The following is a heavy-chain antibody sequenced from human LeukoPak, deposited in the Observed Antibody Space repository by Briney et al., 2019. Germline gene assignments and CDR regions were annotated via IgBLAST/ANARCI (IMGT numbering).Heavy chain of an antibody. V-gene: IGHV4-39*01. D-gene: IGHD3-3*01. CDR1: GGSSSSSSYY. J-gene: IGHJ6*03. CDR3: ARLGYYDFWSGAYYYMDV. CDR2: IYYSGST. Sequence: SETLSLTCTVSGGSSSSSSYYWGWIRQPPGKGLEWIGSIYYSGSTYYNPSLKSRVTISVDTSKNQFSLKLSSVTAADTAVYYCARLGYYDFWSGAYYYMDVWGKGTTVTVSS.